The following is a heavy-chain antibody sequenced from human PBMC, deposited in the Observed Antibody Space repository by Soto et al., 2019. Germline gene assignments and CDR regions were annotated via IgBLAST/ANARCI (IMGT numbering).Heavy chain of an antibody. Sequence: GGSLRLSCAASGFNFYSYAMTWVRQAPGKGLEWVSGISGDGTRTYYGDSVKGRFTISRDNSKNTVFLQMNSLRAEDTALYYCVKDLRPNRGWFGPWGQGTRVTVSS. CDR2: ISGDGTRT. V-gene: IGHV3-23*01. CDR1: GFNFYSYA. CDR3: VKDLRPNRGWFGP. D-gene: IGHD3-3*01. J-gene: IGHJ5*02.